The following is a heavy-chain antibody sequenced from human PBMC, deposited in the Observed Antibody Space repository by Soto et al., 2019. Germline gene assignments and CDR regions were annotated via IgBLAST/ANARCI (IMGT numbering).Heavy chain of an antibody. V-gene: IGHV4-34*01. CDR2: INHSGST. CDR1: GGSFSGYY. Sequence: PSXTLSLTCAVYGGSFSGYYWTWIRQPPVTGLEWIGEINHSGSTNYNPSLKSRVTISVDTSKNQFSLKLTSVTAADTAVYYCARDKITGLFDYWGQGTLVTVSS. J-gene: IGHJ4*02. CDR3: ARDKITGLFDY. D-gene: IGHD2-8*02.